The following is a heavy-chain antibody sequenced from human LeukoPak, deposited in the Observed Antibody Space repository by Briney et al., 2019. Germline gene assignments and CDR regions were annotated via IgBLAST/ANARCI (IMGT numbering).Heavy chain of an antibody. D-gene: IGHD7-27*01. CDR1: GFTFSSYS. CDR2: ISSSSSYI. Sequence: MSGGSLRLSCAVSGFTFSSYSMNWVRQAPGKGLEWVSSISSSSSYIYYADSLKGRFTISRDNAKKSVYLQMNSLRAEDTAVYYCATRKLGNDYWGQGTLVTVSS. V-gene: IGHV3-21*04. CDR3: ATRKLGNDY. J-gene: IGHJ4*02.